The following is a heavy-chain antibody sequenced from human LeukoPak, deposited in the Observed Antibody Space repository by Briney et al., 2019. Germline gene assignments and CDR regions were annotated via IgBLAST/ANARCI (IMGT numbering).Heavy chain of an antibody. CDR1: GGSFSGYY. CDR3: ARGGIVGATTNDAFDI. CDR2: INHSGST. V-gene: IGHV4-34*01. D-gene: IGHD1-26*01. J-gene: IGHJ3*02. Sequence: PSETLSLTCAVYGGSFSGYYWSWIRQPPGKGLEWIGEINHSGSTNYNPSLKSRVTISVDTSKNQFSLKLSSVTAADTAVYYCARGGIVGATTNDAFDIWGQGTMVTVSS.